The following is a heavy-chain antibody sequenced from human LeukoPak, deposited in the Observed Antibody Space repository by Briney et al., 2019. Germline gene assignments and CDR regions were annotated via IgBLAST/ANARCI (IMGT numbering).Heavy chain of an antibody. CDR3: TKGGWLDY. CDR2: IRGKDYRGTI. V-gene: IGHV3-49*04. Sequence: GRSLRLPCTASGFTFRNYDMSWVRQAPGKGLEWVGFIRGKDYRGTIEYAASVRGRFTISRDDSNGIAYLQMSSLKSEDTAMYYCTKGGWLDYWGQGTLVTVSS. D-gene: IGHD5-12*01. CDR1: GFTFRNYD. J-gene: IGHJ4*02.